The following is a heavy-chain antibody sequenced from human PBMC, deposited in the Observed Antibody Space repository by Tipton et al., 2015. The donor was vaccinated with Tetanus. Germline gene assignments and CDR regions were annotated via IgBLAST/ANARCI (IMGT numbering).Heavy chain of an antibody. Sequence: SLRLSCAASGFTLRTYSMNRVRPAPGKGLEWISYISTTRNTIYYADSVKGRFTISRDNGKNLLYLQMSRLRREDTAVYYCASSTVTRWGPGTLVTVSS. CDR3: ASSTVTR. D-gene: IGHD4-17*01. CDR2: ISTTRNTI. CDR1: GFTLRTYS. J-gene: IGHJ4*02. V-gene: IGHV3-48*01.